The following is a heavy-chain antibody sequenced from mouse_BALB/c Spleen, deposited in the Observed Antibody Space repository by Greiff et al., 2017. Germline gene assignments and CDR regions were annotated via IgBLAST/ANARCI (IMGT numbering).Heavy chain of an antibody. Sequence: VQRVESGAELVKPGASVKLSCKASGYTFTSYYMYWVKQRPGQGLEWIGEINPSNGGTNFNEKFKSKATLTVDKSSSTAYMQLSSLTSEDSAVYYCTRLDYGYGGYFDVWGAGTTVTVSS. CDR2: INPSNGGT. D-gene: IGHD1-2*01. CDR3: TRLDYGYGGYFDV. CDR1: GYTFTSYY. V-gene: IGHV1S81*02. J-gene: IGHJ1*01.